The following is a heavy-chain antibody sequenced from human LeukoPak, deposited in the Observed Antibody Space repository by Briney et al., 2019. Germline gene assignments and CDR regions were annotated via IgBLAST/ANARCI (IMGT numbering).Heavy chain of an antibody. D-gene: IGHD6-19*01. Sequence: ASVKVSCKGSGYTFINYGISWVRQAPGLGLEWMGWTSYNGNTNYAQKFQDRGTMTTDTSTTTAYMELRSLESDDTAVYYCARHSGSGWQALGYWGQGTLVTVSS. CDR2: TSYNGNT. CDR3: ARHSGSGWQALGY. J-gene: IGHJ4*02. CDR1: GYTFINYG. V-gene: IGHV1-18*04.